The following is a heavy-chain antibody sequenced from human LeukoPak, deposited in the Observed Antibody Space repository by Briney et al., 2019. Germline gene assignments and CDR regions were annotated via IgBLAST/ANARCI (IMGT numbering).Heavy chain of an antibody. CDR1: GGSFSGYY. CDR3: ARAVATAFYYYYYYMDV. J-gene: IGHJ6*03. V-gene: IGHV4-34*01. Sequence: SETLSLTCAVYGGSFSGYYWSWIRQPPGNGLEWIGEINHSGSTNYNPSLKSRVTISVDTSKNQFSLKLSSVTAADTAVYYCARAVATAFYYYYYYMDVWGKGTTVTVSS. CDR2: INHSGST. D-gene: IGHD5-18*01.